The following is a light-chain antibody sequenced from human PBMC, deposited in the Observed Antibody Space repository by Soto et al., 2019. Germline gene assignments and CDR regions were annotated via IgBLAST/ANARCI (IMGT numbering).Light chain of an antibody. Sequence: DIRMTRSPSTLSASVGDRVTITCRASQSISSWLAWYQQKPGKAPKLLINKASSLESGVPSRFSGSGSGTEFTLTIASLQPDDFATYYCQQYETFSGTFGPGTKVDIK. CDR3: QQYETFSGT. J-gene: IGKJ1*01. CDR1: QSISSW. V-gene: IGKV1-5*03. CDR2: KAS.